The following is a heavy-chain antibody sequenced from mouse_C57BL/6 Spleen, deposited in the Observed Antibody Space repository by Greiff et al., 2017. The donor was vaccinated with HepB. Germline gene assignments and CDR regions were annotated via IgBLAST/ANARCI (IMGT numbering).Heavy chain of an antibody. CDR3: ARENGTVRRDWYFDV. V-gene: IGHV1-55*01. J-gene: IGHJ1*03. CDR1: GYTFTSYW. D-gene: IGHD1-1*01. CDR2: IYPGSGST. Sequence: QVQLKQPGAELVKPGASVKMSCKASGYTFTSYWITWVKQRPGQGLEWIGDIYPGSGSTNYNEKFKSKATLTVDTSSSTAYMQLSSLTSEDSAVYYCARENGTVRRDWYFDVWGTGTTVTVSS.